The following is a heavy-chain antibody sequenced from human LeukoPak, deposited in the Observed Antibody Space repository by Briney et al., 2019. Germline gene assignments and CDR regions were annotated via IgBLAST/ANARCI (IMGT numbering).Heavy chain of an antibody. Sequence: ASVKVSCKAFGYTFTSNYMHWVRQAPGQGPEWMGVISPSGGSTTYAQKFQGRVTLTRDMSTSTDYLELSSLRSEDTAVYYCARDLGISGWYAPPLGYFDYWGQGTLLTVSS. CDR2: ISPSGGST. CDR1: GYTFTSNY. J-gene: IGHJ4*02. V-gene: IGHV1-46*01. CDR3: ARDLGISGWYAPPLGYFDY. D-gene: IGHD6-19*01.